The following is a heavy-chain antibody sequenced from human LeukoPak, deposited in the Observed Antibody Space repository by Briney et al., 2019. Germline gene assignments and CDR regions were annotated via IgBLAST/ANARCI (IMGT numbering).Heavy chain of an antibody. CDR1: GFTFSSYL. V-gene: IGHV3-74*01. Sequence: GGSLRLSCAASGFTFSSYLIHWVRQAPGKGLVWVSRINSDGSSTSYADSVKGRFTISRDNAKNTLYLQMNSLRAEDTAVYYCTRGGRGLYGVDVWGQGTTVTVSS. CDR2: INSDGSST. J-gene: IGHJ6*02. CDR3: TRGGRGLYGVDV. D-gene: IGHD1-26*01.